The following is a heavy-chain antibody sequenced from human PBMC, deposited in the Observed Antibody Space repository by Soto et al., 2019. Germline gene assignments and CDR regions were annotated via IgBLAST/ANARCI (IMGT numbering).Heavy chain of an antibody. V-gene: IGHV3-30-3*02. D-gene: IGHD6-19*01. Sequence: GGSLRLSCAASGFTFSSYAMHWVRQAPGKGLEWVAVISYDGSNKYYADSVKGRFTISRDNSKNTLYLQMNSLRAEDTALYYCAKMGYSSDWSWGQGTLVTVSS. CDR1: GFTFSSYA. CDR3: AKMGYSSDWS. J-gene: IGHJ5*02. CDR2: ISYDGSNK.